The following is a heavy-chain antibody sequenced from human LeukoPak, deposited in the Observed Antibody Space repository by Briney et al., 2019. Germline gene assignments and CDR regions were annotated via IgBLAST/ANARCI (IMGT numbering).Heavy chain of an antibody. CDR3: ARGVDIVDV. CDR2: MNPNSGNT. CDR1: GYTLTSYD. V-gene: IGHV1-8*03. Sequence: ASVKVSCKASGYTLTSYDINWVRQATGQGLEWMGWMNPNSGNTGYAQKFQGRVIITRNTSISTAYMELSSLRSEDTAVYYCARGVDIVDVWGKGTTVTVSS. D-gene: IGHD5-12*01. J-gene: IGHJ6*04.